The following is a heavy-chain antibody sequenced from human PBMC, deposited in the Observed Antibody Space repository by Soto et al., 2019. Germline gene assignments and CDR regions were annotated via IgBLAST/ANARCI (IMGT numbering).Heavy chain of an antibody. CDR3: ARQKYSSSRYYYYGMDV. V-gene: IGHV5-10-1*01. CDR2: IDPSDSYT. CDR1: GYSFTSYW. J-gene: IGHJ6*02. Sequence: GESLKISCKGSGYSFTSYWISWVRQMPGKGLEWMGRIDPSDSYTNYSPSFQGHVTISADKSISTAYLQWSSLKASDTAMYYCARQKYSSSRYYYYGMDVWGQGTTVTVSS. D-gene: IGHD6-6*01.